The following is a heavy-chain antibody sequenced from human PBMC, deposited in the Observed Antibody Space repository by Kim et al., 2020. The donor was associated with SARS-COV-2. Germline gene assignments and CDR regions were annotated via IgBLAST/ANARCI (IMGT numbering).Heavy chain of an antibody. J-gene: IGHJ4*02. CDR1: GGSISSGGYY. CDR2: IYYSGST. CDR3: ARTYYYGSGSYYRPPGYFDY. D-gene: IGHD3-10*01. V-gene: IGHV4-31*03. Sequence: SETLSLTCTVSGGSISSGGYYWSWIRQHPGKGLEWIGYIYYSGSTYYNPSLKSRVTISVDTSKNQFSLKLSSVTAADTAVYYCARTYYYGSGSYYRPPGYFDYWGQGTLVTVSS.